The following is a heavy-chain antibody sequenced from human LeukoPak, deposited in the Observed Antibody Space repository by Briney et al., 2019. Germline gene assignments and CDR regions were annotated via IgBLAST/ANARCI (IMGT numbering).Heavy chain of an antibody. D-gene: IGHD2-2*01. V-gene: IGHV4-59*08. CDR3: ARQAGSYAFYYYDY. CDR2: ICYSGST. J-gene: IGHJ4*02. CDR1: GGSISNYY. Sequence: SETLSLTCTVSGGSISNYYWTWIRQPPGKGLEWIGYICYSGSTNYNPSPKSRVTISVDTSKNQFSLKLSSVTAADTAVYYCARQAGSYAFYYYDYWGQGTLVTVSS.